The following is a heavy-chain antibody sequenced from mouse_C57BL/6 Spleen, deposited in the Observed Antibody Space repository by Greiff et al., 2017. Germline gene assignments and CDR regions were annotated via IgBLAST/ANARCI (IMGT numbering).Heavy chain of an antibody. D-gene: IGHD1-1*01. CDR2: IRNKANGYTT. V-gene: IGHV7-3*01. CDR1: GFTFTDYY. CDR3: ARYISGSIGYWYFDD. Sequence: EVKLVESGGGLVQPGGSLSLSCAASGFTFTDYYMSWVRQPPGKALEWLGFIRNKANGYTTEYSAPVKGRSTISRDNSQSVLYLHMNALRAEDSATYYCARYISGSIGYWYFDDWGKGTTVTVSS. J-gene: IGHJ1*03.